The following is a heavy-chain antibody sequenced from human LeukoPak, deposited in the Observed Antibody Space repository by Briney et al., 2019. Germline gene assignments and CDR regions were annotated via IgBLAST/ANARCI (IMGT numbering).Heavy chain of an antibody. V-gene: IGHV4-59*01. CDR2: IYYSGNT. J-gene: IGHJ4*02. CDR1: GGSISSYY. Sequence: SETLSLTCTASGGSISSYYWSWIRQPPGKGLEWIGYIYYSGNTNYNPSLKSRVTISVDTSKDQFSLKLSSVTAADTAVYYCASLRRLDYWGQGTLVTVSS. D-gene: IGHD1-14*01. CDR3: ASLRRLDY.